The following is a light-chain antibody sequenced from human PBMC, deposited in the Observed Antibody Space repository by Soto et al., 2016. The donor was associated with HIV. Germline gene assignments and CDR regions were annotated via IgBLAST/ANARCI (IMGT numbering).Light chain of an antibody. CDR2: KAS. J-gene: IGKJ2*01. CDR3: QQYSTYPYA. Sequence: DIQMTQPPSTLSASVGDRVIITCRASQSISNWLAWYQQKPGKAPKLLIYKASTLESGVPPRFSGSGSGTEFTLTISSLQPDDFATYYCQQYSTYPYAFGQGTKLEI. CDR1: QSISNW. V-gene: IGKV1-5*03.